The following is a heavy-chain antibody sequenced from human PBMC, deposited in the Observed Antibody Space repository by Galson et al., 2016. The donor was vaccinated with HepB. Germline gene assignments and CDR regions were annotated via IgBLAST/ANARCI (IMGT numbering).Heavy chain of an antibody. J-gene: IGHJ4*02. CDR1: GFTFSNYW. CDR2: IKNDGTST. V-gene: IGHV3-74*01. CDR3: AREQTSTFEIDY. D-gene: IGHD3-9*01. Sequence: SLRLSCAASGFTFSNYWMHWVRQSPGKGLVWLARIKNDGTSTIYADLVKGRFSISRDNTNNTLHLQMNSLRVDDTAVYFCAREQTSTFEIDYWGQGNLVTVSS.